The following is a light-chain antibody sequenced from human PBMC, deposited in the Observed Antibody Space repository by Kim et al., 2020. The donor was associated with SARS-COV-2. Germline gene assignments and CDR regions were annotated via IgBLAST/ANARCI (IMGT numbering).Light chain of an antibody. J-gene: IGKJ4*01. CDR2: GAF. Sequence: DIQMTQSPSSVSASVGDRVSITCRASQGISTSLAWYQQKPGEAPKLLIYGAFNLRSGVPSRFSGSGSGTDFTLTITSLQPEDFATYYCQQTNGFPGTFGGGTKVDIK. V-gene: IGKV1-12*01. CDR1: QGISTS. CDR3: QQTNGFPGT.